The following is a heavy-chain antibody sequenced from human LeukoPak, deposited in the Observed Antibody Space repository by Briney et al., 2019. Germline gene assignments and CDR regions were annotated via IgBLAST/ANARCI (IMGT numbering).Heavy chain of an antibody. CDR1: GFSFSDYW. Sequence: GGSLRLSCAASGFSFSDYWINWVRQAPGKGLEWVANIKPDGSEEYYVDSVKGRFAISRDNAQSSMYLRVNNLRAEDTAVYYCARGNNGHFDYWGQGTLVTVSS. V-gene: IGHV3-7*01. J-gene: IGHJ4*02. CDR3: ARGNNGHFDY. CDR2: IKPDGSEE. D-gene: IGHD1/OR15-1a*01.